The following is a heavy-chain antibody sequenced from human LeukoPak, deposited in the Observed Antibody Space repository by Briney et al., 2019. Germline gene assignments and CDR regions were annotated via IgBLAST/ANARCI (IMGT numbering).Heavy chain of an antibody. CDR2: ISSSSSYI. J-gene: IGHJ4*02. V-gene: IGHV3-21*01. CDR1: GFTFITYS. CDR3: ARDRDSGSYYDFDY. Sequence: GGSLRLSCAASGFTFITYSMNWVRQAPGKGLEWVSSISSSSSYIYYADSVKGRFTISRDNAKNSLYLQMNSLRAEDTAVYYCARDRDSGSYYDFDYWGQGTLVTVSS. D-gene: IGHD1-26*01.